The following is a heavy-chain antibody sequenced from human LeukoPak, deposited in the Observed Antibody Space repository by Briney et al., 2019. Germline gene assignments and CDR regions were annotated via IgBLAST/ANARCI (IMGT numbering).Heavy chain of an antibody. D-gene: IGHD6-13*01. CDR1: GFTFSSYN. J-gene: IGHJ5*02. V-gene: IGHV3-21*01. Sequence: GGSLRLSCAASGFTFSSYNMNWVRQAPGKGLEWVSSISGRSSYISYADSVKGRFTISRDNAKNSLYLQMNSLRAEDTAVYYCARDLGGPVEYSSSWYNWFDPWGQGTLVTVSS. CDR2: ISGRSSYI. CDR3: ARDLGGPVEYSSSWYNWFDP.